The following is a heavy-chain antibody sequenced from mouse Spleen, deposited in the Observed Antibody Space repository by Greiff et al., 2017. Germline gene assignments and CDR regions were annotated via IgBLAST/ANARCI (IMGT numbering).Heavy chain of an antibody. V-gene: IGHV1-39*01. D-gene: IGHD4-1*01. J-gene: IGHJ4*01. CDR3: TGPLYYAMDY. CDR1: GYSFTDYN. CDR2: INPNYGTT. Sequence: EVKLQESGPELVKPGASVKISCKASGYSFTDYNMNWVKQSNGKSLEWIGVINPNYGTTSYNQKFKGKATLTVDQSSSTAYMQLNSLTSEDSAVYYCTGPLYYAMDYWGQGTSVTVSS.